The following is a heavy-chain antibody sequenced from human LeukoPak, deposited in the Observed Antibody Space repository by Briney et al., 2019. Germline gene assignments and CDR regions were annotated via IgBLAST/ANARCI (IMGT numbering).Heavy chain of an antibody. V-gene: IGHV3-30*03. D-gene: IGHD3-22*01. CDR3: ATEDYTSGHAGALGFDP. Sequence: PGGSLRLSCAASEFAFSSYVMHWARQAPGEGLEWVAVIRQDGDGRFYGNSVKGRFTISRDNSRNVLYLEMDSLRVEDTARYFCATEDYTSGHAGALGFDPWGQGTLVTVSA. CDR2: IRQDGDGR. CDR1: EFAFSSYV. J-gene: IGHJ5*02.